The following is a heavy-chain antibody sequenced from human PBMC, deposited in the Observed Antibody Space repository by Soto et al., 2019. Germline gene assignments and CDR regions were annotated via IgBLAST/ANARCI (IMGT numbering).Heavy chain of an antibody. J-gene: IGHJ3*02. Sequence: VQLVESGGGLVQPGESLRLSCTASGLTFRISWMTWVRQAPGEGLEWVSNINPAGNVQHYADSVKERFTISRDNAKNSLFLQKSGLRVEDTAVYYCATANTPYAFDMWGQGTMVTVSS. CDR2: INPAGNVQ. V-gene: IGHV3-7*01. CDR1: GLTFRISW. CDR3: ATANTPYAFDM.